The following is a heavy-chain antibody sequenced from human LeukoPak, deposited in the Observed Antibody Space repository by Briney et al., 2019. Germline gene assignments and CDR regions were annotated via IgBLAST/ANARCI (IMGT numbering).Heavy chain of an antibody. D-gene: IGHD5-12*01. CDR2: ISYDGSNK. V-gene: IGHV3-30*18. CDR3: AKDKGWLPGYGMDV. Sequence: GGSLRLSCAPSGFIFGSYAMHWVRQAPGKGLEWVAVISYDGSNKYYADSVKGRFSISRDNSKNTLYLQMNSLRAEDTAVYYCAKDKGWLPGYGMDVWGQGTTVTVSS. J-gene: IGHJ6*02. CDR1: GFIFGSYA.